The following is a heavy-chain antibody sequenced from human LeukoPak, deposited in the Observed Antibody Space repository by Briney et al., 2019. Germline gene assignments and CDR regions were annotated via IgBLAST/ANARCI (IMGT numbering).Heavy chain of an antibody. V-gene: IGHV1-2*02. CDR3: ARDLDQLLSN. J-gene: IGHJ4*02. CDR1: GYTFTSYD. Sequence: GASVKVSCKASGYTFTSYDINWVRQATGQGLEWMGWMNPNSGGTNYAQKFQGRVTMTRDTSISTAYMELSRLRSDDTAVYYCARDLDQLLSNWGQGTLVTVPS. D-gene: IGHD2-2*01. CDR2: MNPNSGGT.